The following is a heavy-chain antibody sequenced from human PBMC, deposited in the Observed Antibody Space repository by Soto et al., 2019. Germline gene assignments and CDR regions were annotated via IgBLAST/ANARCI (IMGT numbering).Heavy chain of an antibody. Sequence: SETLSLTCTVSGGSISSGGYYWSWIRQHPGKGLEWIGYIYYSGSTYYNPSLKSRVTISVDTSKNKFSLKLSSVTAADTAVYYCVGTGPKSYYYDSSGPQPLDYWGQGTLVTVSS. D-gene: IGHD3-22*01. CDR2: IYYSGST. J-gene: IGHJ4*02. CDR3: VGTGPKSYYYDSSGPQPLDY. V-gene: IGHV4-31*03. CDR1: GGSISSGGYY.